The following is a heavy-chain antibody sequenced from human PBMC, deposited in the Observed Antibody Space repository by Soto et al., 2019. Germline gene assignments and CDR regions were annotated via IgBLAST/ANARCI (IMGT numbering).Heavy chain of an antibody. J-gene: IGHJ5*02. CDR3: ATGGIYYEA. CDR1: GFPFVHNY. CDR2: MATRGSPT. D-gene: IGHD3-3*01. V-gene: IGHV3-11*01. Sequence: GGSLRLSCSASGFPFVHNYLTWIRQAPGKGLEWLSYMATRGSPTYYADSVKGRFTISTDTAKNSLYLQMDSLRPDDTATYYCATGGIYYEAWGQGTLVTVSS.